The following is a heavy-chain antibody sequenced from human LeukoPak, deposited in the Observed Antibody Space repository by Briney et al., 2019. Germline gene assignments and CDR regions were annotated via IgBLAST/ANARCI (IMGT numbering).Heavy chain of an antibody. CDR2: ISSDGSST. Sequence: PGGSLRLSCAASGFTFSSYWMHWVRQAPGKGLVWVSRISSDGSSTNYADSVKGRFTISRDNAKNTLYLQMNSLRAEDTAVYWAVAGTTYWGQGTLVTVSS. CDR1: GFTFSSYW. J-gene: IGHJ4*02. CDR3: VAGTTY. V-gene: IGHV3-74*01. D-gene: IGHD6-19*01.